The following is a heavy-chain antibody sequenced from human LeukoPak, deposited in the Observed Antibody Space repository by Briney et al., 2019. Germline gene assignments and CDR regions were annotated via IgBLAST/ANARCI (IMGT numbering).Heavy chain of an antibody. CDR3: ASQLKVLLWFGELSF. J-gene: IGHJ4*02. D-gene: IGHD3-10*01. CDR1: GGSISSYY. Sequence: SETLSLTCTVSGGSISSYYWNWIRQPPGKGLEWIGSIYHSGSTYYNPSLKSRVTISVDTSKNQFSLKLSSVTAADTAVYYCASQLKVLLWFGELSFWGQGTLVTVSS. CDR2: IYHSGST. V-gene: IGHV4-39*07.